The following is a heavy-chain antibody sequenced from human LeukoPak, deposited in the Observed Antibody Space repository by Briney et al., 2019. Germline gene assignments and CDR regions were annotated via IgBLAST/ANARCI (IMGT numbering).Heavy chain of an antibody. Sequence: SVNTSCKASGGTFSRYAISWVRQATGQGLEWMGRIIPIFGIANYAQKFQGRVTITADKSTSTAYMELSSLRSEDTAVYYCARENRVVVAANYYYYGMDVWGQGTTVTVSS. CDR2: IIPIFGIA. J-gene: IGHJ6*02. CDR3: ARENRVVVAANYYYYGMDV. V-gene: IGHV1-69*04. CDR1: GGTFSRYA. D-gene: IGHD2-15*01.